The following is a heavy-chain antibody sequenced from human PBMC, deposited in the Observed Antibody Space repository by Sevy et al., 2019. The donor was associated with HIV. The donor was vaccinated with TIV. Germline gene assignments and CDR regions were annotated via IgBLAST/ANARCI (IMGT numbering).Heavy chain of an antibody. CDR3: ARGPSGAAAGRFDS. V-gene: IGHV3-7*01. D-gene: IGHD6-13*01. CDR1: GFTFSSNW. J-gene: IGHJ4*02. Sequence: GGSLRLSCAASGFTFSSNWINWVRQAPGEGLEWVANINQGENQKHYVDSGKGRFTISRDNAENAVYLQMNSLRVEDTAVYYCARGPSGAAAGRFDSWGQGTLVTVSS. CDR2: INQGENQK.